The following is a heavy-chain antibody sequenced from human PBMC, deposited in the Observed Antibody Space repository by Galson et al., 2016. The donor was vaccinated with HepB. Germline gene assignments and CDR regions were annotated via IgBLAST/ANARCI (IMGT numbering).Heavy chain of an antibody. V-gene: IGHV3-21*06. J-gene: IGHJ4*02. CDR3: TRAHDYGDFAGH. CDR1: GFIFNSYT. CDR2: ISSSSSFI. Sequence: SLRLSCAGSGFIFNSYTMSWVRQAPGKGLEWVSHISSSSSFISYADSVKGRFSVSRDNARNFLYLEMNSLRGEDTGVYFCTRAHDYGDFAGHWGQGVLVTVSS. D-gene: IGHD4-17*01.